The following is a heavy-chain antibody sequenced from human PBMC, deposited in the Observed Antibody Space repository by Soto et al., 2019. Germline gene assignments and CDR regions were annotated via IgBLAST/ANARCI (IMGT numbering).Heavy chain of an antibody. CDR1: GYSFTSYW. CDR3: ARHYCSSTSCYPVYYYYYGMDV. V-gene: IGHV5-51*01. J-gene: IGHJ6*02. CDR2: IYPGDSDT. D-gene: IGHD2-2*01. Sequence: PGESLKISCKGSGYSFTSYWIGWVRQLPGKGLEWMGIIYPGDSDTRYSPSFQGQVTISADKSISTAYLQWSSLKASDTDMYYCARHYCSSTSCYPVYYYYYGMDVWGQGTTVTV.